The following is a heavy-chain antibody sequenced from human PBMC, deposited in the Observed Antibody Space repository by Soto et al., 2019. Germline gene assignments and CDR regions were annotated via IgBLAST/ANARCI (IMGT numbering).Heavy chain of an antibody. V-gene: IGHV4-39*07. J-gene: IGHJ6*03. Sequence: PSETLSLTCTVSGGSISSSSYYWGWIRQPPGKGLEWIGSIYYSGSTYYNPSLKSRVTISVDTSKNQFSLKLSSVTAADTAVYYCARGGDILTGYYLYYYYYMDVWGKGTTVTVSS. D-gene: IGHD3-9*01. CDR2: IYYSGST. CDR3: ARGGDILTGYYLYYYYYMDV. CDR1: GGSISSSSYY.